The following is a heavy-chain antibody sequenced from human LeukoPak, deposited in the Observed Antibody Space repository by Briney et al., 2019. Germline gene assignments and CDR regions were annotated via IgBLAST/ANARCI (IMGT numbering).Heavy chain of an antibody. CDR1: GFTFSSYS. D-gene: IGHD3-22*01. CDR2: ISSSSSYT. V-gene: IGHV3-21*01. CDR3: ARDLIARHYDSSGYSGFDY. Sequence: PGGSLRLSCAASGFTFSSYSMNWVRQAPGKGLEWVSSISSSSSYTYYADSVKGRFTISRDNAKNSLYLQMNSLRAEDTAVYYCARDLIARHYDSSGYSGFDYWGQGTLVTVSS. J-gene: IGHJ4*02.